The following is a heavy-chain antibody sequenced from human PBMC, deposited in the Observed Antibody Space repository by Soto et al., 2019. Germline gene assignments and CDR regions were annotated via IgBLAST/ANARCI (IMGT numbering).Heavy chain of an antibody. CDR2: IYSSGTT. CDR3: VRDVGGSGWFAP. Sequence: PSDTLSLTCTVSGISIDNYYCSWIRQSAGKGLEWIGRIYSSGTTNYNPSLKSRVTMSVDMSKSQFSLNVRSVTAADTAVYYCVRDVGGSGWFAPWGQGTLVTVSS. V-gene: IGHV4-4*07. CDR1: GISIDNYY. J-gene: IGHJ5*02.